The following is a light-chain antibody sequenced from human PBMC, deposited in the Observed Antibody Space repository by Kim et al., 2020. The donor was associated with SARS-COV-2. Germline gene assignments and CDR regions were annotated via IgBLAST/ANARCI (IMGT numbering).Light chain of an antibody. J-gene: IGLJ3*02. V-gene: IGLV3-21*04. Sequence: SSELTQPPSVSMAPGQTARITCGGTNIGSKSVHWYQQKPGQAPVLVIYYDTDRPSGVSERFAGSISGDTAILTISKVEVGDEADYYCQVWDSSSDHRVFGGGTKLTVL. CDR2: YDT. CDR1: NIGSKS. CDR3: QVWDSSSDHRV.